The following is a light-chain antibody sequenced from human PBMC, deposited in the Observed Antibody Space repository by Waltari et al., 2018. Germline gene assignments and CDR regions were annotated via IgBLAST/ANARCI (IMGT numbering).Light chain of an antibody. CDR1: SSDVGGYNY. CDR2: DVS. J-gene: IGLJ3*02. CDR3: SSYTSSTTWV. V-gene: IGLV2-14*01. Sequence: QSALTQPASVSGSPGQSITISCTGTSSDVGGYNYVSWYQQHPGKAPKLMIYDVSKRPSGVSNLFSGSKSGNTASLTISALQAEDEADYYCSSYTSSTTWVFGGGTKLTVL.